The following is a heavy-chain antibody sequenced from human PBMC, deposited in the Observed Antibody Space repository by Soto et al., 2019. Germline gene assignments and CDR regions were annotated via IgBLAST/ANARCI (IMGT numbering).Heavy chain of an antibody. CDR1: GFTFSSYG. D-gene: IGHD3-10*01. V-gene: IGHV3-33*01. Sequence: GGSLRLSCAASGFTFSSYGMHWVRQAPGKGLEWVAVIWYDGSNKYYADSVKGRFTISRDNSKNTLYLQMNSLRAEDTAVYYCARVLKSRLLWFGEPPPDYYGMDVWGQGTTVTVSS. CDR3: ARVLKSRLLWFGEPPPDYYGMDV. J-gene: IGHJ6*02. CDR2: IWYDGSNK.